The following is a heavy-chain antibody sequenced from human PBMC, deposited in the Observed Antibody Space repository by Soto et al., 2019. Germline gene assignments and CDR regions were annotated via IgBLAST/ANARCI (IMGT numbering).Heavy chain of an antibody. V-gene: IGHV4-4*02. CDR1: GGSISSSNW. CDR2: ISRSGTT. J-gene: IGHJ3*01. Sequence: QVQLQESGPGLVKPSGTLSLTCAVTGGSISSSNWWTWVRQPPGEGLEGVGEISRSGTTNYKSSLKSRVSISVDKSRNEFSLNLGSVTAADTAMYYCARDSASSGVFTWGQGTMVTVSS. D-gene: IGHD6-19*01. CDR3: ARDSASSGVFT.